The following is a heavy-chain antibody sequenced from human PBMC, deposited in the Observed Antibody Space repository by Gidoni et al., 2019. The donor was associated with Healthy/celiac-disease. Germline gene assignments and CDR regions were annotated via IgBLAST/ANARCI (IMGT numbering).Heavy chain of an antibody. D-gene: IGHD3-10*01. CDR3: ARVLLWFGNHNFDY. Sequence: QVQLQESGPGLVKPSQTLSLTCTFPGGSISSGGYYWSWIRQHPGKGLEWIGYIYYSGSTYYNPSLKSRVTRSVDTSKNQFSLKLSSVTAADTAVYYCARVLLWFGNHNFDYWGQGTLVTVSS. CDR2: IYYSGST. CDR1: GGSISSGGYY. J-gene: IGHJ4*02. V-gene: IGHV4-31*03.